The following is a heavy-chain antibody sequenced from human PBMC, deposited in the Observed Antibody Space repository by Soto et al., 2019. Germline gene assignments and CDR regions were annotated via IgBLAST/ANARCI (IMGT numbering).Heavy chain of an antibody. J-gene: IGHJ3*02. CDR1: GFIFGDYA. D-gene: IGHD1-26*01. CDR2: IRSKAFGGTT. V-gene: IGHV3-49*03. CDR3: SRDGSGSYGTHRAFDI. Sequence: GGSLRLSCTTSGFIFGDYALSWFRQAPGKGLDWVGFIRSKAFGGTTEYAASVKARFTISRDDSKSIAYLQMNSLQTEDTAVYYCSRDGSGSYGTHRAFDIWGQGTMVTVSS.